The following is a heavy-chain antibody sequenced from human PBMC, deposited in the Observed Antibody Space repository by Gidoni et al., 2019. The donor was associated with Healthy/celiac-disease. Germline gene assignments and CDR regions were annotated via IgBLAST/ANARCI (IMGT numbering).Heavy chain of an antibody. D-gene: IGHD3-22*01. Sequence: EVQLVESGGGLVQPGGSLRLSCAASGFTFSSSSMNWVRQAPGKGLEWVSYISSSSSTIYYADSVKGRFTISRDNAKNSLYLQMNSLRAEDTAVYYCARDTLRNYYDSSGYDAFDIWGQGTMVTVSS. V-gene: IGHV3-48*01. CDR1: GFTFSSSS. CDR2: ISSSSSTI. J-gene: IGHJ3*02. CDR3: ARDTLRNYYDSSGYDAFDI.